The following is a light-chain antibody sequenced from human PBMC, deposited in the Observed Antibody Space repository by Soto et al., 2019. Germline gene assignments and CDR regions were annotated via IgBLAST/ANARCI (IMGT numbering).Light chain of an antibody. CDR3: QQSYTTPFT. J-gene: IGKJ3*01. Sequence: DIQMTQSPSSLSASVGDRVSITCRASQSISSYLNWYQQKPGKAPKLLISAASSLQSGVPSTFSGSGSGTDFTLTISSLKPEDFATYFCQQSYTTPFTFGPGTKVDIK. CDR2: AAS. V-gene: IGKV1-39*01. CDR1: QSISSY.